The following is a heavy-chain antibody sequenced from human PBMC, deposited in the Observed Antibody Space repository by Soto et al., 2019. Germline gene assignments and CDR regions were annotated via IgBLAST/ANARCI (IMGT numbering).Heavy chain of an antibody. D-gene: IGHD3-22*01. J-gene: IGHJ6*02. CDR3: AKDCEDSSGYYYYYYYGMDV. CDR1: GFTFSSYG. CDR2: ISYDGSNK. Sequence: GGSLRLSCAASGFTFSSYGMHWVRQAPGKGLEWVAVISYDGSNKYYADSVKGRFTISRDNSKNTLYLQMNSLRAEDTAVYYCAKDCEDSSGYYYYYYYGMDVWGQGTTVTVSS. V-gene: IGHV3-30*18.